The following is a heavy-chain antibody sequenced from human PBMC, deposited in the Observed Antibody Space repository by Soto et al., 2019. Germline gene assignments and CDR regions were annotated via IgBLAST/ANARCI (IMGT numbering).Heavy chain of an antibody. D-gene: IGHD2-2*01. Sequence: QVHHVQSGAEVKKPGASVNVSCKASGYIFNNYVLHWVRQAPGQRLERMGWINAGIGNTGYSEKFRGRVTITRDTSTSTVFLDLSRLTSQDTAVYYCAREIQGHQQYCFDFWGQGTRVTVSS. CDR2: INAGIGNT. CDR1: GYIFNNYV. J-gene: IGHJ4*02. CDR3: AREIQGHQQYCFDF. V-gene: IGHV1-3*01.